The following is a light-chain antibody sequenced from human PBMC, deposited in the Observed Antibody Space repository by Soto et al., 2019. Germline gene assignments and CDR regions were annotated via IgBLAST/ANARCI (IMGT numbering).Light chain of an antibody. V-gene: IGKV3-11*01. CDR2: FAS. CDR1: QSVSSF. J-gene: IGKJ4*01. CDR3: QQRHDWPPT. Sequence: EIVLTQSPATLSLSPGERATLSCRASQSVSSFLAWYQQRPGQAPRLLIYFASNRAAGVPPRFSGSGSGTDFTHTISSLEPEDFAVYSCQQRHDWPPTFGGGTKVDIK.